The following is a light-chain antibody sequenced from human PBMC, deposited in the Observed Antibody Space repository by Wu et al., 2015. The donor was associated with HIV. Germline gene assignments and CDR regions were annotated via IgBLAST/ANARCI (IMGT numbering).Light chain of an antibody. CDR1: HSISSSY. V-gene: IGKV3-20*01. J-gene: IGKJ1*01. CDR2: GAS. Sequence: IVLTQSPGTLSLSPGESATLSCRASHSISSSYLAWYQQKPGQAPRLLIYGASSRASDIPDRFSGSGSGTDFTLTIRRLEPEDFAVYFCQQYGSSPWTSGQGIRVDIK. CDR3: QQYGSSPWT.